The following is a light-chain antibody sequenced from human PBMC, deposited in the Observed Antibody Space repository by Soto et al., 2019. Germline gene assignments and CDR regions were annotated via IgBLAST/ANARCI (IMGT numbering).Light chain of an antibody. CDR1: QSVSSY. J-gene: IGKJ3*01. Sequence: EIVLTQSPATLSLSPGERATLSCRASQSVSSYLAWYQQKPGQAPRLLIYGASTRATGIPARFSGSGSGTEFTLTISSLQSEDFATYYCQQSYSTLFTFGPGTKVDIK. CDR2: GAS. CDR3: QQSYSTLFT. V-gene: IGKV3-15*01.